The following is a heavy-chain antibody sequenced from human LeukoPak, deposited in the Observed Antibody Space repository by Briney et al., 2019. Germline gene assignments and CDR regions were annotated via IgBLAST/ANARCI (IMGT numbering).Heavy chain of an antibody. CDR3: AKNPGDGYNSADY. D-gene: IGHD5-24*01. CDR2: ISYDGSNK. V-gene: IGHV3-30*18. J-gene: IGHJ4*02. Sequence: GGSLRLSCAASGFTFSSYGMHWVRQAPGKGLEWVAVISYDGSNKYYADSVKGRFTISRDNSKNTLYLQMNSLRAEDTAVYYCAKNPGDGYNSADYWGQGTLVTVSS. CDR1: GFTFSSYG.